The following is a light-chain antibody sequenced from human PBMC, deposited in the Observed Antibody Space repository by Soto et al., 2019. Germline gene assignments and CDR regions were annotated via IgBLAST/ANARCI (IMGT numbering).Light chain of an antibody. J-gene: IGKJ5*01. CDR3: QKYGSSRP. CDR1: QSVSSSY. V-gene: IGKV3-20*01. CDR2: GAS. Sequence: EIVLTQSPGTLSLSPGERATLSCRASQSVSSSYLAWYQQKPGQAPRLLIYGASSRATGIPDRFSGSGSGTDFTLTISRLEPEYFAVYYCQKYGSSRPLGQGTRLEIK.